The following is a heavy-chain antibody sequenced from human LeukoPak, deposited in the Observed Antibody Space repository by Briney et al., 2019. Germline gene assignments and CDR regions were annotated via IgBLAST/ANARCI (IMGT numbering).Heavy chain of an antibody. D-gene: IGHD2-15*01. CDR3: ARDPDIVVAFFDY. Sequence: ASETLSLTCTVSGYSISSGYYWGWIRQPPGKGLEWIGRIYHSGSTYYNPSLKSRVTISVDTSKNQFSLKLSSVTAADTAVYYCARDPDIVVAFFDYWGQGTLVTVSS. CDR2: IYHSGST. CDR1: GYSISSGYY. J-gene: IGHJ4*02. V-gene: IGHV4-38-2*02.